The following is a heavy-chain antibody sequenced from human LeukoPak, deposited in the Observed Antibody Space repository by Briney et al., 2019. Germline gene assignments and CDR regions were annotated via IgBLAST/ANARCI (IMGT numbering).Heavy chain of an antibody. J-gene: IGHJ4*02. Sequence: GGSLRLSCAASGFTFSDYYMSWIRRAPGKGLEWVSYISSSGSTIYYADSVKGRFTIYRDNAKNSLYLQMNSLRAEDTAVYYCAREGLVVVAAFDYWGQGTLVTVSS. CDR3: AREGLVVVAAFDY. D-gene: IGHD2-15*01. CDR2: ISSSGSTI. CDR1: GFTFSDYY. V-gene: IGHV3-11*01.